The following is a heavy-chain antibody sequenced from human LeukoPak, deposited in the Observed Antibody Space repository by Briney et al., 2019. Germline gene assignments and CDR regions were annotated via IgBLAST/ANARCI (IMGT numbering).Heavy chain of an antibody. D-gene: IGHD3-10*01. Sequence: GGSLRLSCAASGFTFSSYSMNWVRQAPGKGLEWVSSISSSSSYIYYADSVKGRFTISRDNAKNSLYLQMNSLRAEDTAVYYCARLVVRGVIIRSRWHYYFDYWGQGTLVTVSS. V-gene: IGHV3-21*01. CDR2: ISSSSSYI. J-gene: IGHJ4*02. CDR3: ARLVVRGVIIRSRWHYYFDY. CDR1: GFTFSSYS.